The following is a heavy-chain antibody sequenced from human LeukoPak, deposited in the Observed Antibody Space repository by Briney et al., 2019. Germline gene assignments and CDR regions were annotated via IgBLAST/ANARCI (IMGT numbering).Heavy chain of an antibody. D-gene: IGHD3-9*01. Sequence: PGGSLRLSCAASGFTFSSYGMHWVRQAPGKGLEWVAVISYDGSNKYYADSVKGRFTISRDNSKNTLYLQMNSLRAEDTAVYYCAKDLGRYDILTGYDYWGQGTLVTVSS. CDR1: GFTFSSYG. J-gene: IGHJ4*02. V-gene: IGHV3-30*18. CDR2: ISYDGSNK. CDR3: AKDLGRYDILTGYDY.